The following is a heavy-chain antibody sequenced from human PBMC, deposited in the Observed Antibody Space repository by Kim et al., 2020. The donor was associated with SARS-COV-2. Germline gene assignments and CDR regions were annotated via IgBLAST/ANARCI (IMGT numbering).Heavy chain of an antibody. CDR3: ARGRSTMIVEIYYFDY. J-gene: IGHJ4*02. V-gene: IGHV4-30-2*04. Sequence: SLKSRVTISVDTSKNQFSLKLSSVTAADTAVYYCARGRSTMIVEIYYFDYWGQGTLVTVSS. D-gene: IGHD3-22*01.